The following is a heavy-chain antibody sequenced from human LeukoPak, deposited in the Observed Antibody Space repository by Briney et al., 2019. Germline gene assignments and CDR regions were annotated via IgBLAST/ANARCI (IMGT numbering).Heavy chain of an antibody. CDR1: GFTFSSYA. V-gene: IGHV3-23*01. D-gene: IGHD6-13*01. J-gene: IGHJ4*02. CDR3: AKGRIAPDY. CDR2: ISGSGGKK. Sequence: GGSLRLSCAASGFTFSSYAMSWVRQAPGKGLEWVSGISGSGGKKYYADSVKGRFTISRDNSKNTVYLQMNSLRGEDTAVYYCAKGRIAPDYWGQGTLVTVSS.